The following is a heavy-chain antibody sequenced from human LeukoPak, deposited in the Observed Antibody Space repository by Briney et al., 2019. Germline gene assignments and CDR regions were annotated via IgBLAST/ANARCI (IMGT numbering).Heavy chain of an antibody. V-gene: IGHV3-53*01. CDR3: ARDEGGDYGTPFGY. CDR1: GFTVSSNY. D-gene: IGHD4-17*01. Sequence: HLGGSLRLSCAASGFTVSSNYMSWVRQAPGKGLEWVSVIYSGGSTYYADSVKGRFTISRDNSKNTLYLQMNSLRAEDTAVYYCARDEGGDYGTPFGYWGQGTLVTVSS. CDR2: IYSGGST. J-gene: IGHJ4*02.